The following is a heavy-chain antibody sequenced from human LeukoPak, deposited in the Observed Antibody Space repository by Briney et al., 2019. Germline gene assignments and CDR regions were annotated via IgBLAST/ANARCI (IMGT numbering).Heavy chain of an antibody. J-gene: IGHJ4*02. CDR2: INAGNGNT. CDR1: GYTFTSYA. V-gene: IGHV1-3*01. Sequence: ASVKVSCKASGYTFTSYAMHWVRQAPGQRLEWMGWINAGNGNTKYSQKFQGRVTITRDTSASTAYMELSSLRSEDTAVYYCARDAWEELSPIYFDYWGQGTLVTVSS. D-gene: IGHD3-16*02. CDR3: ARDAWEELSPIYFDY.